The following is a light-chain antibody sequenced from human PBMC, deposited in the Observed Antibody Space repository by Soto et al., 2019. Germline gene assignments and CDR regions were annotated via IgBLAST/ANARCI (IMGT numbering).Light chain of an antibody. CDR1: SSDVGAYDF. Sequence: QSALTQPPSASGSPGQSVTISCTGNSSDVGAYDFVSWYQQHPDKAPELILYEVAKRPSGVPDRFSGSKSGNTASLTVSGLQADDEADYYCSSYAGSNILFGGGTKLTVL. V-gene: IGLV2-8*01. CDR3: SSYAGSNIL. J-gene: IGLJ2*01. CDR2: EVA.